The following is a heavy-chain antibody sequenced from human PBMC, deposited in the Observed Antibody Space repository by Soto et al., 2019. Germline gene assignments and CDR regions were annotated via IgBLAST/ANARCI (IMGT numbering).Heavy chain of an antibody. Sequence: SETLSLTCAVYGGSFSGYYWSWIRQPPGKRLEWIGEINHSGSTNCNPSLKSRVIISVDTSKNQFSLQLSSVIAADTAIYYCARGYSSGYVGNWFDPWGQGTLVTVSS. CDR1: GGSFSGYY. CDR3: ARGYSSGYVGNWFDP. V-gene: IGHV4-34*01. J-gene: IGHJ5*02. CDR2: INHSGST. D-gene: IGHD3-22*01.